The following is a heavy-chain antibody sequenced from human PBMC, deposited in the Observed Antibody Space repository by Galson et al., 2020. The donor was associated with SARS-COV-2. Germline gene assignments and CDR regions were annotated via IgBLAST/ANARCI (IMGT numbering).Heavy chain of an antibody. V-gene: IGHV1-2*02. CDR1: GYTFTGYY. D-gene: IGHD1-7*01. CDR3: ASARGNWYYGVTGVFDY. Sequence: ASVKVSCKASGYTFTGYYMHWVRQAPGQGLEWMGWINPNSGGTNYAQKSQGRATMTRDTSISTAYMELSRLRSDDTAVYYCASARGNWYYGVTGVFDYWGQGTMVTVSS. J-gene: IGHJ4*02. CDR2: INPNSGGT.